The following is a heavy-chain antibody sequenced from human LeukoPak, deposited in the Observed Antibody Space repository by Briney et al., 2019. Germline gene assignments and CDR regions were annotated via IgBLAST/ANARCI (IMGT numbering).Heavy chain of an antibody. V-gene: IGHV3-21*01. D-gene: IGHD6-19*01. Sequence: PGGSLRLSCAASGFTFSSYEMNWVRQAPGKGLEWVSSISSSSYIYYADSVKGRFTISRDNAKNSLYLQMNSLRAEDTAVYYCARGIAVAGTDFDYWGQGTLVTVSS. CDR2: ISSSSYI. CDR1: GFTFSSYE. CDR3: ARGIAVAGTDFDY. J-gene: IGHJ4*02.